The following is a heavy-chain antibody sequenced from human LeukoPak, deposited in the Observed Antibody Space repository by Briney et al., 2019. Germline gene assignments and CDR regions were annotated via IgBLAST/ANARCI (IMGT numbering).Heavy chain of an antibody. CDR1: GFTFSSYS. J-gene: IGHJ4*02. CDR3: ARAGKNFWSGYYTSDY. CDR2: ISSSSSTI. D-gene: IGHD3-3*01. V-gene: IGHV3-48*01. Sequence: GGSLRLSCVASGFTFSSYSMNWVRQAPGKGLEWVSYISSSSSTIYYADSVKGRFTISRDNAKNSLYLQMNSLRAEDTAVYYCARAGKNFWSGYYTSDYWGQGTLVTVSS.